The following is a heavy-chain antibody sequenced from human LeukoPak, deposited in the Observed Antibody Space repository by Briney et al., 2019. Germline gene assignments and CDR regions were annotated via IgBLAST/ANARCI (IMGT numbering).Heavy chain of an antibody. Sequence: GASVKVSCKAFGYTFTGYSMHWVRLAPGQGLEWMGWMNPDSGSTGYAQKFQGRVSMTRSTSATTAYMELSGLRSEDTAIYYCARQSHVIAVFDYWGQGTLVTVSS. V-gene: IGHV1-8*02. CDR1: GYTFTGYS. CDR2: MNPDSGST. J-gene: IGHJ4*02. D-gene: IGHD2-21*01. CDR3: ARQSHVIAVFDY.